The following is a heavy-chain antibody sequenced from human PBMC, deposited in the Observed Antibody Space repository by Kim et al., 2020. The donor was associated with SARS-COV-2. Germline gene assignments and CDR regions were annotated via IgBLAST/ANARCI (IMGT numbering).Heavy chain of an antibody. D-gene: IGHD3-10*01. CDR3: ARPGDYYGSGSYYRSGDAFDI. CDR2: IWYDGSNK. V-gene: IGHV3-33*01. J-gene: IGHJ3*02. Sequence: GGSLRLSCAASGFTFSSYGMHWVRQAPGKGLEWVAVIWYDGSNKYYADSVKGRFTISRDNSKNTLYLQMNSLRAEDTAVYYCARPGDYYGSGSYYRSGDAFDICGQGTMVTVSS. CDR1: GFTFSSYG.